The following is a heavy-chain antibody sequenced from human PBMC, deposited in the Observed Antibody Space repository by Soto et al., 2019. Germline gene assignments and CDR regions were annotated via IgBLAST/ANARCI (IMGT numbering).Heavy chain of an antibody. Sequence: SETLSLTCTVSGGSISSYYWSWIRQPPGKGLEWIGYIYYSGSTNYNPSLKSRVTISVDTSKNQFSLKLSSVTVADTAVYYCARYGSGSSVSFDYWGQGTLVTVSS. D-gene: IGHD3-10*01. CDR3: ARYGSGSSVSFDY. V-gene: IGHV4-59*01. J-gene: IGHJ4*02. CDR1: GGSISSYY. CDR2: IYYSGST.